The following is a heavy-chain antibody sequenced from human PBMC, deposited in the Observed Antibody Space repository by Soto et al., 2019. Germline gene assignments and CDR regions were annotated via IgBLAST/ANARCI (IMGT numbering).Heavy chain of an antibody. V-gene: IGHV4-59*01. CDR1: GGSISRYY. D-gene: IGHD5-18*01. Sequence: SEALSLTCTVSGGSISRYYWSWIRQPPGKGLEWIGYIYYSGSTNYNPSLKSRVTISVDTSKNQFSLKLSSVTAADTAVYYCARAAGRGYSYGYFYFDYWGQGTLVTVSS. CDR3: ARAAGRGYSYGYFYFDY. CDR2: IYYSGST. J-gene: IGHJ4*02.